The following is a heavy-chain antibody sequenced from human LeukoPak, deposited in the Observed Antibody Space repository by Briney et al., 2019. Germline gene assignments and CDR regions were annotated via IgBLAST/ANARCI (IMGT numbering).Heavy chain of an antibody. Sequence: GRSLRLSCAASGFTFDDYAMHWVRQAPGKGLEWVSGISWNSGSIGYADSVKGRFTISRDNAKNSLYLQMNSLRAEDTAVYYCARAGEQWLASAEYFQHWGQGTLVTVSS. CDR1: GFTFDDYA. J-gene: IGHJ1*01. D-gene: IGHD6-19*01. CDR2: ISWNSGSI. CDR3: ARAGEQWLASAEYFQH. V-gene: IGHV3-9*01.